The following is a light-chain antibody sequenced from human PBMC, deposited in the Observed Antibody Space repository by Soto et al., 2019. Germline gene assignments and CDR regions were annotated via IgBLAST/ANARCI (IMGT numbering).Light chain of an antibody. CDR2: LNSGGRH. V-gene: IGLV4-69*01. CDR3: QTWGTGIQV. CDR1: SGHSNYA. J-gene: IGLJ3*02. Sequence: QSVLTQSPSASASLGASVKLTCTLSSGHSNYAIAWHQQQPEKGPRFLMKLNSGGRHSKGDGIPDRFSGSSSGAERYLTISSLQSEDEADYYCQTWGTGIQVFGGGTQLTVL.